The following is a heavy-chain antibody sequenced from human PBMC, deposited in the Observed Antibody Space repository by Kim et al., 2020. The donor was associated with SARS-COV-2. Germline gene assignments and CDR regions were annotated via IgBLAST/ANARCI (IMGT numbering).Heavy chain of an antibody. CDR1: GGSISSGGYY. D-gene: IGHD3-22*01. J-gene: IGHJ6*02. V-gene: IGHV4-31*03. CDR3: ARDIYYYDSSDARYYYYGMDV. CDR2: IYYSGST. Sequence: SETLSLTCTVSGGSISSGGYYWSWIRQHPGKGLEWIGYIYYSGSTYYNPSLKSRVTISVDTSKNQFSLKLSSVTAADTAVYYCARDIYYYDSSDARYYYYGMDVWGQGTTVTVSS.